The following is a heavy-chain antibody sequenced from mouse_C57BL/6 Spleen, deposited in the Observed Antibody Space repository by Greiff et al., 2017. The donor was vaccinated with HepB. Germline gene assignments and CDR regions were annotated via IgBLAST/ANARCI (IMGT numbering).Heavy chain of an antibody. D-gene: IGHD2-2*01. J-gene: IGHJ2*01. CDR1: GYTFTSYW. CDR2: IYPGSGST. CDR3: ARRGGGYLYFDY. V-gene: IGHV1-55*01. Sequence: VQLQQPGAELVKPGASVKMSCKASGYTFTSYWITWVKQRPGQGLEWIGDIYPGSGSTNYNEKFKSKATLTVDTSSSTAYMQLSSLTSEDSAVYYCARRGGGYLYFDYWGQGTTLTVSS.